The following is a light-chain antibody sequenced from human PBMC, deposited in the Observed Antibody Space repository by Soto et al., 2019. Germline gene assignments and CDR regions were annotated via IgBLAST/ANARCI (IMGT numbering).Light chain of an antibody. CDR1: QSITNL. CDR2: MAS. J-gene: IGKJ1*01. V-gene: IGKV1-5*03. Sequence: DIQLTQSPSTLSASLGDRVTITCRASQSITNLLAWYQQKPGKAPKVLIHMASSLKSGVPSRFSGSGSGTEFTLTISSLQPDDFATYYCQHYNSYSEAFGQGTKVDIK. CDR3: QHYNSYSEA.